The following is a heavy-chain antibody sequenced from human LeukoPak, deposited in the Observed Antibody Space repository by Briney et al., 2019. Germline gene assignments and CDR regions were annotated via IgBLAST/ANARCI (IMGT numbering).Heavy chain of an antibody. CDR1: GFTFSSYK. J-gene: IGHJ4*02. V-gene: IGHV3-21*06. CDR3: ARGYYDILTGNYKWTPVH. Sequence: PGGSLRLSCAASGFTFSSYKMNWVRQAPGKGLEWVSPINSGGSDVYYADSVKGRFTVSRDNAKNLLFLQMNSLRAEDTALYYCARGYYDILTGNYKWTPVHWGQKTLVTVSS. D-gene: IGHD3-9*01. CDR2: INSGGSDV.